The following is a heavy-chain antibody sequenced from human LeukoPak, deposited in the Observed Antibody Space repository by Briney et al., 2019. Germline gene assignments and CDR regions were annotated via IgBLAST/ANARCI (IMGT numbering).Heavy chain of an antibody. CDR2: IYTSGST. Sequence: PSETLSLTCTVSGGSISSGSYYWSWIRQPAGKGLEWIGRIYTSGSTNYNPSLKSRVTISLDTSKNQFSLKLSSVTAADTAVYYCANSIDFGYGDYYFDYWGQGALVTISS. V-gene: IGHV4-61*02. CDR3: ANSIDFGYGDYYFDY. CDR1: GGSISSGSYY. D-gene: IGHD4-17*01. J-gene: IGHJ4*02.